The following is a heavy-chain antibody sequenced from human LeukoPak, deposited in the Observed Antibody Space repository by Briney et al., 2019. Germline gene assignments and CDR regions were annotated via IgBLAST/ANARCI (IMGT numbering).Heavy chain of an antibody. CDR2: IIPIFGTA. J-gene: IGHJ6*02. V-gene: IGHV1-69*13. Sequence: SVKVSCKASGGTFSSYAISWVRQAPGQGLEWMGGIIPIFGTANYAQKFQGRVTITADESTSTAYMGLSSLSSEDTAVYYCAEAAAGTFYYYYGMDVWGQGTTVTVSS. D-gene: IGHD6-13*01. CDR1: GGTFSSYA. CDR3: AEAAAGTFYYYYGMDV.